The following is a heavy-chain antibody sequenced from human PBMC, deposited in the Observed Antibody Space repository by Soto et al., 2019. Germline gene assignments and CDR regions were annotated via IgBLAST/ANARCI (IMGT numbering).Heavy chain of an antibody. CDR3: ARAWQYSSGFFDY. Sequence: QPPGTGLEWIGEINHSGSTNYNPSLKSRVTISVDTSKNQFSLKLSSVTAADTAVYYCARAWQYSSGFFDYWGQGTLVTVSS. J-gene: IGHJ4*02. CDR2: INHSGST. V-gene: IGHV4-34*01. D-gene: IGHD6-19*01.